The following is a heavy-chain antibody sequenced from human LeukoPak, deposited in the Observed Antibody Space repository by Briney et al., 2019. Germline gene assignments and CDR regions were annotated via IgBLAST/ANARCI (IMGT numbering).Heavy chain of an antibody. CDR3: ARGFNRGFDP. V-gene: IGHV3-53*01. CDR1: EFTFSSYS. D-gene: IGHD3-10*01. J-gene: IGHJ5*02. CDR2: IYSGGTT. Sequence: GGSLRLSCAASEFTFSSYSMNWVRQAPGKGLEWVSVIYSGGTTYYADSVKGRFTFSRDNSKNMLHLQMNSLRAEDTAVYYCARGFNRGFDPWGQGTLVIVSS.